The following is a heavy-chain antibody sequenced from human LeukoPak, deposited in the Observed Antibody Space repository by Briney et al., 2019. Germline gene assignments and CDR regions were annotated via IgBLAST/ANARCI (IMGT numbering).Heavy chain of an antibody. V-gene: IGHV4-34*01. Sequence: KPSETLSLTCIVSGGSFSSSYWSWIRQPPGKGLEWIGEINDSGSTNYNPSLKSRVTISVDTSKNQFSLKLSSVTAADTAVYYCARVGSYGIAAAGRPFDYWGQGTLVTVSS. CDR3: ARVGSYGIAAAGRPFDY. CDR1: GGSFSSSY. CDR2: INDSGST. J-gene: IGHJ4*02. D-gene: IGHD6-13*01.